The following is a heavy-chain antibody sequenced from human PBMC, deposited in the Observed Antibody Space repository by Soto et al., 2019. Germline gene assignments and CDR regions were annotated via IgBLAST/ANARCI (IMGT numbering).Heavy chain of an antibody. J-gene: IGHJ4*02. Sequence: GGSLRLSCEASGFTFSDCAMSWVRQAPGKGLEWVSGISGTGRSTFYADSVKDRFTISRDNSKNTVYLQMTSLRAEDTAVYYCAKGNTSGWYFFDYWGQGTLVTVSS. CDR3: AKGNTSGWYFFDY. CDR2: ISGTGRST. CDR1: GFTFSDCA. V-gene: IGHV3-23*01. D-gene: IGHD6-19*01.